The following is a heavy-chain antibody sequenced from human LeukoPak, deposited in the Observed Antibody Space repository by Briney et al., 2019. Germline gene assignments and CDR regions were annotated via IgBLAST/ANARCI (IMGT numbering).Heavy chain of an antibody. CDR1: GFTFSSYS. D-gene: IGHD6-13*01. CDR3: ARDHTSSWYYFDY. Sequence: GGSLRLSCAASGFTFSSYSMNWVRQAPGEGLEWVSYISTGSSNIFYADSVKGRFTISRDNAKNSLYLRMNSLRDEDTAVYYCARDHTSSWYYFDYWGQGTLVTVSS. V-gene: IGHV3-48*02. J-gene: IGHJ4*02. CDR2: ISTGSSNI.